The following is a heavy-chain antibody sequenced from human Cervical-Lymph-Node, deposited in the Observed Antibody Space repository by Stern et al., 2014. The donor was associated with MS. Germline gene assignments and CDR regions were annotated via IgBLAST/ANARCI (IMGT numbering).Heavy chain of an antibody. Sequence: QMQLVQSGAEVKTPGASVKVSCKASGYTFTSYDVHWVRQAAGQGLEWMGWMSPNSGNTDYAQEFQGRVTMTRNTSMNTAYMELSSLRPEDTAVYYCARGFPVKLYGMDVWGQGTTVTVSS. D-gene: IGHD5-24*01. J-gene: IGHJ6*02. CDR2: MSPNSGNT. CDR3: ARGFPVKLYGMDV. V-gene: IGHV1-8*02. CDR1: GYTFTSYD.